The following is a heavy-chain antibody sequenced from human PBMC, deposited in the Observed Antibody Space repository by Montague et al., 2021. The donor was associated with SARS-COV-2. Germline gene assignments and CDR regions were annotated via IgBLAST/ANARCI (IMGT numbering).Heavy chain of an antibody. J-gene: IGHJ5*02. CDR1: GGSFSGYY. CDR2: INHSESP. D-gene: IGHD3-22*01. CDR3: ARGLFKINMIVVVITGGLYWFDH. V-gene: IGHV4-34*01. Sequence: SETLSLTCAVYGGSFSGYYWSWIRQPPGKGLEWIGEINHSESPNYNPSLKSRVTVSLDTSKNQISLRLTSVTAADTAVYYCARGLFKINMIVVVITGGLYWFDHWGRGTLVTVSS.